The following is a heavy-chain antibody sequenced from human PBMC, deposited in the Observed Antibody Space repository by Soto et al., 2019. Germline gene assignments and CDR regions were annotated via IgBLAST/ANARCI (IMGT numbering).Heavy chain of an antibody. Sequence: QVQLVQSGAEVKKLGASVKVSCKASGYTLTSYVISWGRRALGKGLEWMGWISAYNGNTNYAQKLKGRVTMTTDTSTSTAYMELRSLRSDDTAVYYCARDRGYSGYGDYWGQGTLVTVSS. J-gene: IGHJ4*02. D-gene: IGHD5-12*01. CDR1: GYTLTSYV. CDR2: ISAYNGNT. CDR3: ARDRGYSGYGDY. V-gene: IGHV1-18*01.